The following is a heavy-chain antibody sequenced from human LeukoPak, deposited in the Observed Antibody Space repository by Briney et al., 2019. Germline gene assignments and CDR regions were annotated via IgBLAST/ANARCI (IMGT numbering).Heavy chain of an antibody. V-gene: IGHV5-51*01. CDR2: IYPGDSDT. J-gene: IGHJ4*02. CDR3: ATRQGCSSTSCLPDS. D-gene: IGHD2-2*01. CDR1: GYIFTTYC. Sequence: GESLKISCRGSGYIFTTYCLGWARQMPGKGLEWMGIIYPGDSDTRYSPSFQGQVTMSADKSINTAYLQWSSLKASDTAMYYCATRQGCSSTSCLPDSWGQGTLVTVSS.